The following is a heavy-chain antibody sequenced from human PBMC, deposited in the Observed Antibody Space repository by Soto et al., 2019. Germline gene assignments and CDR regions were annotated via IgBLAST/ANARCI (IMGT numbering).Heavy chain of an antibody. Sequence: PGGSLRLSCTASGITFSGFAIHWVRQASGRGLEWLGRIRTKSNGFATAYAVSLKGRFTVSRDDSRNTAYLQINSLKTEDTAVYYCSGLPYDYIDYGPDYWGQGTLVTVSS. V-gene: IGHV3-73*01. CDR2: IRTKSNGFAT. CDR3: SGLPYDYIDYGPDY. CDR1: GITFSGFA. J-gene: IGHJ4*02. D-gene: IGHD3-16*01.